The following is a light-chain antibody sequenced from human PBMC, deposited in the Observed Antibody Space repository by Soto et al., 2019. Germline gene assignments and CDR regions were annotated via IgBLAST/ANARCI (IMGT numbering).Light chain of an antibody. V-gene: IGKV1-39*01. CDR2: AAS. CDR1: QSISSY. J-gene: IGKJ5*01. CDR3: QQRYTSRIT. Sequence: DIQMTQSPSSLSASVGDRVTITCRASQSISSYLNWYQQKPGKAPKIMIFAASSLQSGVPSRFSGSGSGTDFALTVSSLQPEDVATYDGQQRYTSRITFGLGTRLEIK.